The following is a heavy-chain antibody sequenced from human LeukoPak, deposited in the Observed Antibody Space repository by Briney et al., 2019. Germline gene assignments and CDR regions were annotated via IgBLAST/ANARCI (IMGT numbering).Heavy chain of an antibody. CDR2: IYYSGST. CDR3: ARDGRFGESRLGTDV. Sequence: SETLSLTCTVSGGSISSGGYYWSWIRQHPGKGLEWIGYIYYSGSTYYNPSLKSRVTISVDTSKNQFSLKLSSVTAADTAVYYCARDGRFGESRLGTDVWGKGTTVTVSS. CDR1: GGSISSGGYY. D-gene: IGHD3-10*01. V-gene: IGHV4-31*03. J-gene: IGHJ6*04.